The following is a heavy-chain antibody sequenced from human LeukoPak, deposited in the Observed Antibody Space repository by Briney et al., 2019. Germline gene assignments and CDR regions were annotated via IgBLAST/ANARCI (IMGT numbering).Heavy chain of an antibody. J-gene: IGHJ4*02. Sequence: GESLKISCKGSGYSFTSYWIGWVRQMPGKGLEWMGIIYPGDSDTRYSPSFQGQVAISADKSMSAAYLQWSSLKASDNAMYYCARHRAAAEGGALDYWGQGTLVTVSS. D-gene: IGHD6-13*01. CDR2: IYPGDSDT. CDR3: ARHRAAAEGGALDY. CDR1: GYSFTSYW. V-gene: IGHV5-51*01.